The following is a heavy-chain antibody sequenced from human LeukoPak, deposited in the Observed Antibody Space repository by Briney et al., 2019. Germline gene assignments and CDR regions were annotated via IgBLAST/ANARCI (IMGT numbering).Heavy chain of an antibody. CDR2: IYYSGST. CDR1: GGSISSGGYY. J-gene: IGHJ4*02. D-gene: IGHD5-18*01. Sequence: PSETLSLTCTVSGGSISSGGYYWSWIRQHPGKGLEWIGYIYYSGSTYYNPTLKSRVTISVDTSKNQFSLKLSSVTAADTAVYYCARSRYSYGHINYWGQGTLVTVSS. CDR3: ARSRYSYGHINY. V-gene: IGHV4-31*03.